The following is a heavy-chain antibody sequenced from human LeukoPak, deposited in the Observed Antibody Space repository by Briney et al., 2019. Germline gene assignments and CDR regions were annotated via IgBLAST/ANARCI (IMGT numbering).Heavy chain of an antibody. J-gene: IGHJ5*02. D-gene: IGHD3-10*01. CDR3: ARTSVYYYGSGSYLKRRYNWFDP. CDR2: IYYSGST. V-gene: IGHV4-39*07. Sequence: PSETLSLTCTVSGGSISSSSYYWGWIRQPPGKGLEWIVSIYYSGSTYYNPSLKSRVTVSVDTSKNQFSLKLSSVTAADTAVYYCARTSVYYYGSGSYLKRRYNWFDPWGQGTLVTVSS. CDR1: GGSISSSSYY.